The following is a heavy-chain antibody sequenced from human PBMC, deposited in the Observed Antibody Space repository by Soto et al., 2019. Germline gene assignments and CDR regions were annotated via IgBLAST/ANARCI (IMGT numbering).Heavy chain of an antibody. V-gene: IGHV1-69*01. Sequence: QVQLVQSGAEVKKPGSSVKVSCKVTGGTHSSYAITWVRQAPGQGLEWMGGIIPIFGTRDYAQKFQGRVTITADPSTSTAYLELSGLTSDDTDVYYCARDGSDYSTSGHYDPWGQGTLGTVSS. CDR2: IIPIFGTR. CDR1: GGTHSSYA. D-gene: IGHD3-22*01. CDR3: ARDGSDYSTSGHYDP. J-gene: IGHJ5*02.